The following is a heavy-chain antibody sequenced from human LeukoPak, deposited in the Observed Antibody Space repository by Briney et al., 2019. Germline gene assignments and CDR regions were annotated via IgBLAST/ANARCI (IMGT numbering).Heavy chain of an antibody. D-gene: IGHD5-18*01. CDR2: IYPADSDT. J-gene: IGHJ4*02. CDR1: GYSYTTYW. CDR3: ARRGEAMDPFDY. Sequence: GGSLRLSCKGSGYSYTTYWIGWVRQMPGKGLEWMGIIYPADSDTRYSPSFQGQVTISADKSINTAYLQWSSLKASDTAIYYCARRGEAMDPFDYWGQGTLVTVSS. V-gene: IGHV5-51*01.